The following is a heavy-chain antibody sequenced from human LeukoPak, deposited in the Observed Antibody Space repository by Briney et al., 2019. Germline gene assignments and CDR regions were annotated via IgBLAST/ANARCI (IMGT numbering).Heavy chain of an antibody. Sequence: GGSLRLSCAASGFTFSSYGMHWVRQAPGKGLEWVAFIRFDGSNKYYADSVKGRFTISRDNSKNTQYLQMNSLRDEDTAVFYCAKDGSRSREVFPYYYGSGRLQYMDVWGKGTTVIISS. CDR3: AKDGSRSREVFPYYYGSGRLQYMDV. CDR1: GFTFSSYG. V-gene: IGHV3-30*02. J-gene: IGHJ6*03. D-gene: IGHD3-10*01. CDR2: IRFDGSNK.